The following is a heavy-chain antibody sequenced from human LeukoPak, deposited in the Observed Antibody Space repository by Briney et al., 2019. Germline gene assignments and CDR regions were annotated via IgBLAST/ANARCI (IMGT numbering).Heavy chain of an antibody. CDR1: GFTVSSNY. CDR3: ARDRGSYAWDY. CDR2: IYSGGST. D-gene: IGHD5-12*01. V-gene: IGHV3-66*02. Sequence: GGTLRLSCAASGFTVSSNYMNWVRQAPGKGLEWVSVIYSGGSTYYADSVKGRFTISRDNSKNTLYLQMNSLRPEDTAVYYCARDRGSYAWDYWGQGTLVTVSS. J-gene: IGHJ4*02.